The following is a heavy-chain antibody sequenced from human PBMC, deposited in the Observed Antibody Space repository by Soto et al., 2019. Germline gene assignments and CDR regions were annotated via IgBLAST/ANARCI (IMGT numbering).Heavy chain of an antibody. V-gene: IGHV3-23*01. Sequence: EVQLLESGGGLVQPGGSLRLSCAASGFTFSSYAMSWVRQAPGKGLEWVSAISGSGGSTYYADSVKGRLTISRDNSENTLYLQMNSLRAEDTAVYYCAKQEKSNTIFGGGLYYYYYMDVWGKGTTVTVSS. CDR1: GFTFSSYA. CDR2: ISGSGGST. D-gene: IGHD3-3*01. CDR3: AKQEKSNTIFGGGLYYYYYMDV. J-gene: IGHJ6*03.